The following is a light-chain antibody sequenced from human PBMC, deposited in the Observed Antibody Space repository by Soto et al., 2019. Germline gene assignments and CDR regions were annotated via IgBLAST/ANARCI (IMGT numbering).Light chain of an antibody. V-gene: IGLV2-11*01. Sequence: QSALTQPRSVSGSPGQSVTIACTGTSSDVGRYDYVSWYQQRPGEAPKLVVYDVTKRPSGVPDRFSGSKSGNTASLTISGLQAEDEADYYCCSYATSNTYVFGTGTKVTVL. CDR3: CSYATSNTYV. CDR1: SSDVGRYDY. CDR2: DVT. J-gene: IGLJ1*01.